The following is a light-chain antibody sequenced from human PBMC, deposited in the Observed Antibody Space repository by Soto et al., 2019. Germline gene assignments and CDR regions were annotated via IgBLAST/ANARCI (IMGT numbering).Light chain of an antibody. CDR2: AAA. CDR1: QDIRNY. Sequence: DIQLTQSPSLLSSSLGDRFTITCRASQDIRNYLVWYQQKPGAAPKLLIYAAATLQNGVPSRFSGSGSGTEFTLTISSLQPEDFATYYCQQVNNYLSNTFGQGTRLEIK. V-gene: IGKV1-9*01. CDR3: QQVNNYLSNT. J-gene: IGKJ5*01.